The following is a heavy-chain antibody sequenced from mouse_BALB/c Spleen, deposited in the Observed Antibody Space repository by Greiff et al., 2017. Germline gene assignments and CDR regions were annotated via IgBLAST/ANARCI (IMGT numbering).Heavy chain of an antibody. Sequence: LQQPGAELVKPGASVKLSCKASGYTFTSYWMHWVKQRPGQGLEWIGEINPSNGRTNYNEKFKSKATLTVDKSSSTAYMQLSSLTSEDSAVYYCARDYGSGAYWGQGTLVTVSA. CDR3: ARDYGSGAY. V-gene: IGHV1S81*02. D-gene: IGHD1-1*01. CDR1: GYTFTSYW. CDR2: INPSNGRT. J-gene: IGHJ3*01.